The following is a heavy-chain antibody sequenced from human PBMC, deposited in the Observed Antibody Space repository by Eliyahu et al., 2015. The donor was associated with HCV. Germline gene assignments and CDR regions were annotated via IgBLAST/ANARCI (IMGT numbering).Heavy chain of an antibody. V-gene: IGHV3-15*01. CDR3: TTVITLYLRAAAVMQRRTTTDV. J-gene: IGHJ6*02. Sequence: APVKGRFTISRDDSKNTLYLQMNSLKTEDTAVYYCTTVITLYLRAAAVMQRRTTTDVWGQGTTVTVSS. D-gene: IGHD6-13*01.